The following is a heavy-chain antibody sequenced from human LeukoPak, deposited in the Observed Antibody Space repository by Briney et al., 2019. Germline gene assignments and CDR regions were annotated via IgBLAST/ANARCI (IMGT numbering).Heavy chain of an antibody. V-gene: IGHV5-51*01. CDR3: ARGLHDSSGYYYVGNAFDI. J-gene: IGHJ3*02. D-gene: IGHD3-22*01. CDR1: GYSFTNYW. Sequence: GESLKISCKGSGYSFTNYWIGWVRQMPGKGLEWMGIIYPGDSDTRYSPSFQGQVTISADKSISTAYLQWSSLKASDTAMYYCARGLHDSSGYYYVGNAFDIWGQGTMVTVSS. CDR2: IYPGDSDT.